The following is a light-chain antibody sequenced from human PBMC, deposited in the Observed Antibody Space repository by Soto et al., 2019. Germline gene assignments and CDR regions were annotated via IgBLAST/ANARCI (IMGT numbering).Light chain of an antibody. V-gene: IGKV1-39*01. CDR1: QSISSY. J-gene: IGKJ5*01. CDR3: QQSYSTPQVT. CDR2: AAS. Sequence: DIQMTQSPSSLSASVGYRVTITCLASQSISSYLNWYQQKPGKAPKLLIYAASSLQSGVPSRFSGSGSGTDFTLTISSLQPEDFATYYCQQSYSTPQVTFGQGTRLEIK.